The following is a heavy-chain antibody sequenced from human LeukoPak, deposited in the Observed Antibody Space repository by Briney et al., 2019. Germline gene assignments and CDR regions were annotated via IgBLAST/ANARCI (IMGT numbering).Heavy chain of an antibody. V-gene: IGHV1-18*01. D-gene: IGHD3-10*01. Sequence: GASVKVSCKASGYTFTNYGISWVRQAPGQGLEWMGWISVYNGNTNYAQKFQGRVTMTTDTSTSTAYMELRSLRSDDTAVYYCARDQELLWFGELLYIDYWGQGTLVTVSS. CDR1: GYTFTNYG. CDR3: ARDQELLWFGELLYIDY. J-gene: IGHJ4*02. CDR2: ISVYNGNT.